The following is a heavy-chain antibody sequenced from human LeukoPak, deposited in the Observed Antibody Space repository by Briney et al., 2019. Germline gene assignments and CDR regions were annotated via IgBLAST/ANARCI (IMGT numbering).Heavy chain of an antibody. J-gene: IGHJ3*02. CDR2: SCLGDDK. CDR1: GVSLTTSGVG. CDR3: AHRGGIAVAEDAFDI. D-gene: IGHD6-19*01. Sequence: CGSTVANLPQTLTLICTFCGVSLTTSGVGVGWIRQPQGKALEWLALSCLGDDKRYSPSLKRRLTITTDTSKNEPVIPMTIMVPVDTATYYCAHRGGIAVAEDAFDIWGQGTMVTVSS. V-gene: IGHV2-5*02.